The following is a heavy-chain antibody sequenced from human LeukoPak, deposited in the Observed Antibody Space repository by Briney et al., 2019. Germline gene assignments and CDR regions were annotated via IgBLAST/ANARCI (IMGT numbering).Heavy chain of an antibody. J-gene: IGHJ4*02. CDR3: AKEGLYGDYGLDVNFDY. Sequence: PGGSLRLSCAASGFTFSSYAMSWVRQAPGKGLEWVSAISGSGGSTYYADSVKGRFTISRDNSKNTLYLQMNSLRAEDTAVYYCAKEGLYGDYGLDVNFDYWGQGTLVTVSS. V-gene: IGHV3-23*01. CDR1: GFTFSSYA. CDR2: ISGSGGST. D-gene: IGHD4-17*01.